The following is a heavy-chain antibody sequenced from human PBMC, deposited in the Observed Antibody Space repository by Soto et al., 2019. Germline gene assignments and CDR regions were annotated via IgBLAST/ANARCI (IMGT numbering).Heavy chain of an antibody. Sequence: QAGGSLRLSCAASGFTFSSYGMHWVRQAPGKGLEWVAVIWYDGSNKYYADSVKGRFTISRDNSKNTLYLQMNSLRAEDTAVYYCARDKFRDAFDIWGQGTMVTVSS. V-gene: IGHV3-33*01. CDR2: IWYDGSNK. J-gene: IGHJ3*02. CDR1: GFTFSSYG. CDR3: ARDKFRDAFDI.